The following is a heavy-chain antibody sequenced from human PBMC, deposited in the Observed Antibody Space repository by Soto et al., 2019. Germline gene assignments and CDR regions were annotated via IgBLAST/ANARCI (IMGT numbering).Heavy chain of an antibody. CDR3: VRHATDRHGNAEDWYFDL. CDR2: MYNSEDT. D-gene: IGHD2-15*01. J-gene: IGHJ2*01. CDR1: AASISSYY. V-gene: IGHV4-59*08. Sequence: QVQLQESGPGLVRPSETLSLTCTVSAASISSYYWTWIRQPPGKGLEWIGHMYNSEDTKYNPSLKSRVTMSVDTSKNQFSLKLRSVTAADTAIYSCVRHATDRHGNAEDWYFDLWGRGTLVTVSS.